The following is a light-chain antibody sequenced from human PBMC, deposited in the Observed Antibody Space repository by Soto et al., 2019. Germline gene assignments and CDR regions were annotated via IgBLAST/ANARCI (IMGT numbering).Light chain of an antibody. CDR1: SSDVGGYNY. J-gene: IGLJ1*01. CDR3: SSYTSINSYV. CDR2: YVS. Sequence: QSALTQPASVSGSPGHSITISCTGTSSDVGGYNYVSWYQQHPGKAPKLMIYYVSHRPSGVSNRFSGSKSGNTASLTISGLQAADEADYYCSSYTSINSYVFGTGTKLTVL. V-gene: IGLV2-14*03.